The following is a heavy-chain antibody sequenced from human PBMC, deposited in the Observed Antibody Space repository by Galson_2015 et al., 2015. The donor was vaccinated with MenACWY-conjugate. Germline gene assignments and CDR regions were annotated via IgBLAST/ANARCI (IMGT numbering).Heavy chain of an antibody. Sequence: SLRLSCAASGFTFSSYNMHWVRQAPGKGLQRVSSISSYSTYIYYEDSLTGRFTIYRDNANNSLYLELNTLRAEDTAVYFCAREDPNWKFDLWGQGTPVTVSS. CDR1: GFTFSSYN. CDR2: ISSYSTYI. D-gene: IGHD1-20*01. J-gene: IGHJ5*02. V-gene: IGHV3-21*01. CDR3: AREDPNWKFDL.